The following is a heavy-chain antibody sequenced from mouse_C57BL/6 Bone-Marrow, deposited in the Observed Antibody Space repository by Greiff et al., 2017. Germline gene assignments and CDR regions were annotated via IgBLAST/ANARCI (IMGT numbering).Heavy chain of an antibody. V-gene: IGHV1-50*01. J-gene: IGHJ4*01. CDR3: ARGYDYNYYAMDY. CDR2: IDPSDSYT. CDR1: GYTFTSYW. Sequence: QVQLQQPGAELVKPGASVKLSCKASGYTFTSYWMQWVQQRPGQGLEWIGEIDPSDSYTNYNQKFKGKATLTVDTSSSTAYMQLSSLTSEDSAVYYCARGYDYNYYAMDYWGQGTSVTVSS. D-gene: IGHD2-4*01.